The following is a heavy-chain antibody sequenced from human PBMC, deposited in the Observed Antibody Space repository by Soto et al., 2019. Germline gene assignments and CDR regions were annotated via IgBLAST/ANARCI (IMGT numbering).Heavy chain of an antibody. CDR3: AQSPRGEMATD. Sequence: QVQLVQSGGEVKKPGASVTVSCKASGYTFINYHITWVRQAPGQGLEWMAWINTYNGMTDYAQKFQGRVTMTRDTSTSTAYMELRNLGSADTAVYFCAQSPRGEMATDWGQGTLVTVSS. J-gene: IGHJ4*02. CDR2: INTYNGMT. D-gene: IGHD5-12*01. V-gene: IGHV1-18*01. CDR1: GYTFINYH.